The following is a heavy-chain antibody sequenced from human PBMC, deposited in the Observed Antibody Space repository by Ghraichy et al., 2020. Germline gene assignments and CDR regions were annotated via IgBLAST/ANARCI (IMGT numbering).Heavy chain of an antibody. D-gene: IGHD1/OR15-1a*01. CDR1: GASVSSKSAA. Sequence: SQTLSLTCAISGASVSSKSAAWNWIRQSPSGGLEWLGRTYYRSKWYNEYAVSVKSRITINPVTSKNQFSLQLNSVTPEDTAVYYCARNNLGTLDNWGQGTLVTVSS. CDR2: TYYRSKWYN. J-gene: IGHJ4*02. V-gene: IGHV6-1*01. CDR3: ARNNLGTLDN.